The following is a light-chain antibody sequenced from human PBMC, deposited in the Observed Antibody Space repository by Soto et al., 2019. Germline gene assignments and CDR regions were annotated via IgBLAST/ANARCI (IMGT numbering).Light chain of an antibody. J-gene: IGKJ1*01. CDR1: QRISGW. CDR3: QQYKSYSRT. V-gene: IGKV1-5*03. Sequence: DIQMTPSSSTLSASVGARVTITCRAGQRISGWLAWYQQKPGKAPKRLIYKASNLESGVPPRFIGSGSGTEFTLTISSLQPDDVATYYCQQYKSYSRTFGQGTKVDIK. CDR2: KAS.